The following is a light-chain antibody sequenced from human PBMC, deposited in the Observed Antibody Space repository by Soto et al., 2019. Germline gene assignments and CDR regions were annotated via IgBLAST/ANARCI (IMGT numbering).Light chain of an antibody. CDR1: QSIRSY. CDR2: GAS. V-gene: IGKV1-39*01. CDR3: QQSYNTPRT. J-gene: IGKJ2*02. Sequence: DIQMTQSPSSLSASVGGRVTITCRASQSIRSYLNWYQQKPGKAPKLLIYGASSLQSGVPSRFSGSGSGTDFTLTISSLQPEDFATYYCQQSYNTPRTFGQGTNLDSK.